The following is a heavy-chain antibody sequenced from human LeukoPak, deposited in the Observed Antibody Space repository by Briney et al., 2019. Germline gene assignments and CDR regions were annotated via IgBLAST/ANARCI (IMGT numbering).Heavy chain of an antibody. CDR2: ISSGSTYI. CDR1: GFTFNTYR. D-gene: IGHD3-22*01. Sequence: GGSLRLSYPASGFTFNTYRMNWVRQTPGKGLEWVSSISSGSTYIYYADSLKGRFTISRDNAKNSLYLQMNSLRAEDTAVYYCAREEGYYDTSGSPAGASDNWGRRIMVTVSS. CDR3: AREEGYYDTSGSPAGASDN. J-gene: IGHJ3*02. V-gene: IGHV3-21*01.